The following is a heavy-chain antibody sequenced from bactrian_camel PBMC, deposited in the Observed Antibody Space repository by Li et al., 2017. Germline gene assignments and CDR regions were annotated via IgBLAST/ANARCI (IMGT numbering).Heavy chain of an antibody. V-gene: IGHV3S55*01. CDR2: ANFDGTT. J-gene: IGHJ4*01. Sequence: QVQLVESGGGSVQAGGSLTLKCAASGDAHVRDCMGWFRQVPGKEREGVALANFDGTTYYGDSVKGRFLLSRDDIAKTQTLQMNNLTPQDTAMYYCAAERRRLQWWALTHSHYNHWGQGTQVTVS. CDR1: GDAHVRDC. D-gene: IGHD2*01. CDR3: AAERRRLQWWALTHSHYNH.